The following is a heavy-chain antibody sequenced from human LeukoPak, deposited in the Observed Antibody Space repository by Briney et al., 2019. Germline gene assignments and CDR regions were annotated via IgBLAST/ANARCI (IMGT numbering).Heavy chain of an antibody. D-gene: IGHD3-3*01. Sequence: ASVTVSCKASGGTFSSYAISWVRQAPGQGLEWMGIINPSGGSTSYAQKFQGRVTMTRDTSTSTVYMELSSLRSEDTAVYYCARDEGPIFGVVIIDYWGQGTLVTVSS. CDR2: INPSGGST. J-gene: IGHJ4*02. CDR3: ARDEGPIFGVVIIDY. CDR1: GGTFSSYA. V-gene: IGHV1-46*01.